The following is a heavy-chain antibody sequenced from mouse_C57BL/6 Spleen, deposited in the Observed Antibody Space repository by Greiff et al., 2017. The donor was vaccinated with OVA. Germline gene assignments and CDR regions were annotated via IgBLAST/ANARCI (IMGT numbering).Heavy chain of an antibody. Sequence: EVQLQQSGPELVKPGASVKISCKASGYTFTDYYMNWVKQSHGKSLEWIGDINPNNGGTSYNQKFKGKATLTVDKSSSTAYMELRSLTSEDSAVYYCARPYYYGSPAWFAYWGQGTLVTVSA. J-gene: IGHJ3*01. D-gene: IGHD1-1*01. CDR2: INPNNGGT. CDR3: ARPYYYGSPAWFAY. CDR1: GYTFTDYY. V-gene: IGHV1-26*01.